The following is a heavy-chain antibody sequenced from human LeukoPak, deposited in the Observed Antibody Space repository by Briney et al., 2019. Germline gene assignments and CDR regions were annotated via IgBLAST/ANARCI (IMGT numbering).Heavy chain of an antibody. CDR2: ISSSGSTI. Sequence: PGGSLRLSCAASGFTFSSYEMNWVRQAPGKGLEWVSYISSSGSTIYYADSVKGRFTISRDNAKNSLYLQMNSLRAEDTAVYYCGRDSIVNFDYWGQGTLVTVSS. D-gene: IGHD3-16*02. CDR1: GFTFSSYE. V-gene: IGHV3-48*03. CDR3: GRDSIVNFDY. J-gene: IGHJ4*02.